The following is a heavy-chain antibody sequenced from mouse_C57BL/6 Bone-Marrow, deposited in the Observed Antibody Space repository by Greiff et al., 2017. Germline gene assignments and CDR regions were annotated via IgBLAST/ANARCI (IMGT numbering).Heavy chain of an antibody. CDR2: IDPENGDT. CDR1: GFNIKDDY. CDR3: TAAQAYYLDY. Sequence: VQLKQSGAELVRPGASVKLSCTASGFNIKDDYMHWVKQRPEQGLEWIGWIDPENGDTEYASKFQGKATMTADTSSNTAYLQLSSRTSEDTAVYYCTAAQAYYLDYWGQGTTLTVSA. D-gene: IGHD3-2*02. V-gene: IGHV14-4*01. J-gene: IGHJ2*01.